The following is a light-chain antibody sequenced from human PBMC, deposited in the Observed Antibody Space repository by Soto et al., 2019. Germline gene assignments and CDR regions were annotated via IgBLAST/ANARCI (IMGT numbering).Light chain of an antibody. V-gene: IGKV1-39*01. J-gene: IGKJ4*01. CDR2: AAS. CDR1: QSISSY. CDR3: QQVESYPST. Sequence: DIQMTPSPSSLSASVGDRVTITCRASQSISSYLNWYQQKPGKAPKLLIYAASSLQSGVPSRFSGSGSGTDFTLTITSLQPEDFATYYCQQVESYPSTFGGGTKVDIK.